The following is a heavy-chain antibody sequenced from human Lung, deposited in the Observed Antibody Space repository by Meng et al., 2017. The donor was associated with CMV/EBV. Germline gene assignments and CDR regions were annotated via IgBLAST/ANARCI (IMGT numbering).Heavy chain of an antibody. CDR2: INHSGST. V-gene: IGHV4-34*01. J-gene: IGHJ6*01. CDR3: ARSLYYWRMDV. CDR1: GGSSSGHC. Sequence: SETLSLTCAVYGGSSSGHCWRSIRQPPGKGLEWIGQINHSGSTNHTPSLKSRVTISVDTSKSQFSLNLNCVIDADTSVYSCARSLYYWRMDVWAQGNTVTVDS. D-gene: IGHD3-10*01.